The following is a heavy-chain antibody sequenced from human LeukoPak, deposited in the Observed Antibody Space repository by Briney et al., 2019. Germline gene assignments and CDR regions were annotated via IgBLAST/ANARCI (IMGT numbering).Heavy chain of an antibody. D-gene: IGHD2-15*01. V-gene: IGHV4-38-2*02. Sequence: SETLSLTCTVSGYSISSGYYWGWIRQPPGKGLEWIGSIYHSGTTYYNPSLKSRVTISVDTSKNQFSLKLSSVTAADTAVYYCARAGGYCGRISCPYYFDYWGQGSLVAVSS. CDR3: ARAGGYCGRISCPYYFDY. CDR2: IYHSGTT. CDR1: GYSISSGYY. J-gene: IGHJ4*02.